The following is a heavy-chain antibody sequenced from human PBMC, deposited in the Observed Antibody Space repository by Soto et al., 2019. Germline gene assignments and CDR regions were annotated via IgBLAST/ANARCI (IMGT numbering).Heavy chain of an antibody. V-gene: IGHV5-51*01. CDR3: ARHIQLWRYNWFDP. J-gene: IGHJ5*02. D-gene: IGHD5-18*01. CDR1: GDSFTSYW. Sequence: PGASQRICWKGSGDSFTSYWVGWVRQIPGKGLEWMGIIYPGDSDTRYSPSFQGQVTISADKSISTAYLQWSSLKASDTAMYYCARHIQLWRYNWFDPWGQGTLVTVSS. CDR2: IYPGDSDT.